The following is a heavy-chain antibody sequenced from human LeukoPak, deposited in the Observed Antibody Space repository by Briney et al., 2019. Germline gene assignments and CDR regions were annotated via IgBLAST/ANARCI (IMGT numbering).Heavy chain of an antibody. CDR3: ARDPTYGGNGGYFDY. V-gene: IGHV1-46*01. CDR2: INPSGGST. D-gene: IGHD4-23*01. CDR1: GYTFTSYY. J-gene: IGHJ4*02. Sequence: ASVKVSCKASGYTFTSYYMHWVRQAPRQGLEWMGIINPSGGSTSYAQKFQGRVTMTRDTSTSTVYMEPNSLRAEDTAVYYCARDPTYGGNGGYFDYWGQGTLVTVSS.